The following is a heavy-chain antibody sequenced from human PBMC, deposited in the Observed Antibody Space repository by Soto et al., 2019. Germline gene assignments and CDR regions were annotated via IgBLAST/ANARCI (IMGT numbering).Heavy chain of an antibody. CDR1: GFTFSVYA. V-gene: IGHV3-23*01. Sequence: EVRLLESGGGLVQPGGSLRLSCAASGFTFSVYAMSWVRQAPGKGLEWVSGISGSGDSTHYADSVKGRFTVSRDNSKSMLYLQTTSLRAEETAIYYCAKALYGGFTYWGQGNLVTVSS. D-gene: IGHD3-10*01. CDR3: AKALYGGFTY. CDR2: ISGSGDST. J-gene: IGHJ4*02.